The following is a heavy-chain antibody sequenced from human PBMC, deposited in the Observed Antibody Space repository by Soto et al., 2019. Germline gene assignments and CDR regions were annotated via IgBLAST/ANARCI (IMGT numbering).Heavy chain of an antibody. CDR1: GYTFHSYG. J-gene: IGHJ6*02. V-gene: IGHV1-18*01. CDR3: ARGGYYDSSGSRNYHYYGMDV. Sequence: QAQLVQSGGEVKKPGASVRVSCKASGYTFHSYGISWVRQAPGQGLEWLGWISPYNDDTRYAQRLQGRVTLSTATSSSTAYMHLRSLRSDDTAVYFCARGGYYDSSGSRNYHYYGMDVWGQGTTVTVSS. D-gene: IGHD3-22*01. CDR2: ISPYNDDT.